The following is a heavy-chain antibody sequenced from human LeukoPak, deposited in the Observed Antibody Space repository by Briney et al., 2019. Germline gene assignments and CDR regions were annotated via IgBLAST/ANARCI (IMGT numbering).Heavy chain of an antibody. CDR3: AKEPLGAVAIP. V-gene: IGHV3-30*18. CDR2: ISYDGSNK. Sequence: PGGSLRLSCAASGFTSSSYGMHWVRQAPGKGLEWVAVISYDGSNKYYADSVKGRFTISRDNSKNTLYLQMNSLRAEDTAVYYCAKEPLGAVAIPWGQGPLVTVSS. J-gene: IGHJ4*02. D-gene: IGHD6-19*01. CDR1: GFTSSSYG.